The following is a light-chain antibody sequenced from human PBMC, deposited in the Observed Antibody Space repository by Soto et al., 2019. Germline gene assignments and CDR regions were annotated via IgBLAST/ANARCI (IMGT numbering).Light chain of an antibody. CDR3: SSSTSSSTLVV. V-gene: IGLV2-14*01. J-gene: IGLJ2*01. CDR2: DVS. CDR1: SSDVGGYNY. Sequence: QSALTQPASVSGSPGQSITISCTGTSSDVGGYNYVSWYQQHPGKAPKLMIYDVSNRPSGVSTRFSGSKSGDTASLTISGLQDEEEADYYCSSSTSSSTLVVFGGGTKLTVL.